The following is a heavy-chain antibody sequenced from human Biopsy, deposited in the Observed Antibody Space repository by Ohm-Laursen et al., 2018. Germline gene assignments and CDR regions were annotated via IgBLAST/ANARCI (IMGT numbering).Heavy chain of an antibody. CDR1: GDSVTKYY. D-gene: IGHD3-22*01. V-gene: IGHV4-59*02. CDR2: IYYSVVT. CDR3: AKNSGYSHDY. J-gene: IGHJ4*01. Sequence: GTLSLTCTVSGDSVTKYYWSWIRQPPGKGLEWIGHIYYSVVTNYNPSLQSRVSISVDTSRDQVSLTLSSVTAADTAVYYCAKNSGYSHDYWGPGILVTVPS.